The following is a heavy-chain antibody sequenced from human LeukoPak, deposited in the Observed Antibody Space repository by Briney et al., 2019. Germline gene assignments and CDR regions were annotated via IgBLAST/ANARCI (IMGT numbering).Heavy chain of an antibody. CDR3: AKANFLYCSSSTCLFDY. CDR1: GYTFTDYY. V-gene: IGHV1-2*02. Sequence: RGPVKVSCKASGYTFTDYYMHWVRQAPGQGFEWMGWVNPNDGDTNYAQKFQGRVTMTRDTSISTAHMEVSRLRSDDTAVYYCAKANFLYCSSSTCLFDYWGQGTLVTVSS. J-gene: IGHJ4*02. CDR2: VNPNDGDT. D-gene: IGHD2-2*01.